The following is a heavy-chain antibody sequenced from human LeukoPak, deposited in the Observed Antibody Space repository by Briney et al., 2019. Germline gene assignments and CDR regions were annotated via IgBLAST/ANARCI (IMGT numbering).Heavy chain of an antibody. CDR3: ARGYSSTDY. V-gene: IGHV3-30-3*01. D-gene: IGHD6-13*01. CDR1: GFTFSSYA. CDR2: IPYDGSNK. J-gene: IGHJ4*02. Sequence: GGSLRLSCAASGFTFSSYAMHWVRQAPGKGLEWVAVIPYDGSNKYYADSVKGRFTISRDNSKNTLYLQMNSLRAEDTAVYYCARGYSSTDYWGQGTLVTVSS.